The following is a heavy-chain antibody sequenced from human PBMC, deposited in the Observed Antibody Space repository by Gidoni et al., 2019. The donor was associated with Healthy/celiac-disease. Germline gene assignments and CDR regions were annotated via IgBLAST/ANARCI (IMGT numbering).Heavy chain of an antibody. D-gene: IGHD6-19*01. CDR1: GFSLSNARMG. V-gene: IGHV2-26*01. CDR2: IFSNYEK. J-gene: IGHJ3*02. Sequence: QVTLKESGPVLVQPTETLPLTCTVSGFSLSNARMGVSWIRQPPGKALEWLAHIFSNYEKSYSTSLKSRLTISKDTSKSQVVLTMTNMDPVDTATYYCASQWLGDAFDIWGQGTMVTVSS. CDR3: ASQWLGDAFDI.